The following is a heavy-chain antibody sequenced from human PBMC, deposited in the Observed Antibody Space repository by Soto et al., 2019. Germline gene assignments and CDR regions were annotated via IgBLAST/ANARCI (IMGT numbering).Heavy chain of an antibody. V-gene: IGHV3-15*02. Sequence: DVQLVESGGALVKPGGSLRLSCAASGITLSNSWMSWVRQAPGGGLEWVARILSVSDGERTDYAAPVRGRFSISRDDSKNTLNLEMTTLKTEDTGVYYCNTYDYIRGSDRYRWAYWGKGTQVTVSS. CDR3: NTYDYIRGSDRYRWAY. CDR2: ILSVSDGERT. CDR1: GITLSNSW. D-gene: IGHD3-16*02. J-gene: IGHJ4*02.